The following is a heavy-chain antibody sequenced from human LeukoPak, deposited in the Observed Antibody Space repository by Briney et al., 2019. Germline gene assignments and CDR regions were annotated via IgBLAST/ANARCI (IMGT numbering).Heavy chain of an antibody. D-gene: IGHD3-10*01. Sequence: SETLSLACTVSGGSISSYYWSWIRQPPGKGLEWIGYIYYSGSTNYNPSLKSRVTISVDRSKNQFSLKLSSVTAADTAVYYCARDQRGYYGSGSYLHAFDIWGQGTMVTVSS. V-gene: IGHV4-59*12. J-gene: IGHJ3*02. CDR2: IYYSGST. CDR1: GGSISSYY. CDR3: ARDQRGYYGSGSYLHAFDI.